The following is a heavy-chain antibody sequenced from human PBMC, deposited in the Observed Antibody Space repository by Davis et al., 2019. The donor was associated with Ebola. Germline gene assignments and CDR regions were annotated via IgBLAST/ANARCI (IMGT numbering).Heavy chain of an antibody. J-gene: IGHJ4*02. CDR3: AKGGGDYGESHYYFDY. CDR2: IRYDGRSK. V-gene: IGHV3-30*02. CDR1: GLIFTNYD. D-gene: IGHD4-17*01. Sequence: GESLKISCPTSGLIFTNYDMHWVRQAPGKGLEWVAFIRYDGRSKYYADSVKGRFTISRDSSKNTLYLQMNSLKPEDTAAYYCAKGGGDYGESHYYFDYWGQGTLVTVSS.